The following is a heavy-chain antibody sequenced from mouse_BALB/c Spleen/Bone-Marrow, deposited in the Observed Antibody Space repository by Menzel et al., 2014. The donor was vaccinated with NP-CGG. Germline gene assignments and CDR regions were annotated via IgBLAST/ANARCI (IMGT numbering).Heavy chain of an antibody. J-gene: IGHJ2*01. CDR1: GYTFTNSW. Sequence: QVQLKQSGSVLVRPGASVKLSCKASGYTFTNSWIHWAKQSPGQGLEWIGEIHPNSGNTNYNEKFEGKATLTVDTSSSTAYVDLSSLTSEDSAVYYCARHHRFAYYFDYWGQGTTLTVSS. CDR3: ARHHRFAYYFDY. V-gene: IGHV1S130*01. CDR2: IHPNSGNT.